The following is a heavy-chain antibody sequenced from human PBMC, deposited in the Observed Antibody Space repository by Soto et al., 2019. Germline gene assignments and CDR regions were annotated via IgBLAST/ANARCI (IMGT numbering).Heavy chain of an antibody. J-gene: IGHJ4*02. CDR2: ISNSGRIT. Sequence: DLEESGGGLVKPGWSLRLSCTASGFIFSDYYMSWIRQAPGKGLEWVSDISNSGRITHHADSVEGRFTISRDNAKDSLYLQMNSLRPEDSAIYYCARDHGGGGLTLEYWGQGTLVTVSS. V-gene: IGHV3-11*01. D-gene: IGHD3-16*01. CDR3: ARDHGGGGLTLEY. CDR1: GFIFSDYY.